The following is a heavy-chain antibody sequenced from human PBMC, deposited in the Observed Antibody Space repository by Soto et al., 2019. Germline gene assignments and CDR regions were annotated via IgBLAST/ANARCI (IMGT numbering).Heavy chain of an antibody. Sequence: QVQLQESGPGLVKPSQTLSLTCTVSGGSISSGGYYWSWIRQHPGKGLEWIGYIYYSGSTYYNPSLKSRVTISVDTSKNQFSLKMRSVTAADTAVYYWAVVDTAMGDDAFDIWGQGTMVTVSS. J-gene: IGHJ3*02. CDR2: IYYSGST. CDR3: AVVDTAMGDDAFDI. CDR1: GGSISSGGYY. D-gene: IGHD5-18*01. V-gene: IGHV4-31*03.